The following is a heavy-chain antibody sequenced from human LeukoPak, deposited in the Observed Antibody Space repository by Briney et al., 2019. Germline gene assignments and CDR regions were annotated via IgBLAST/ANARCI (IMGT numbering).Heavy chain of an antibody. J-gene: IGHJ6*03. Sequence: GASVKVSCKASGGTFSSYAISWVRQAPGQGLEWMGGIIPIFGTANYAQKFQGRVTITTDESTSTAYMELSSLRSEDTAVYYCARGYCSSTSCSTRGPDYYYYYMDVWGKGTTVTVSS. V-gene: IGHV1-69*05. CDR3: ARGYCSSTSCSTRGPDYYYYYMDV. D-gene: IGHD2-2*01. CDR1: GGTFSSYA. CDR2: IIPIFGTA.